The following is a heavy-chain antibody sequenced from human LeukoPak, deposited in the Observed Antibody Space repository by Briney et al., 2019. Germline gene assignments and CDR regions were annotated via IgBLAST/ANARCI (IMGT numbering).Heavy chain of an antibody. CDR3: ARVRYCDSTSCYSYFDY. D-gene: IGHD2-2*01. CDR1: GFTFSNAW. Sequence: GGSLRLSCAASGFTFSNAWMSWVRHAPGKGLEWVARINSDGSGTMYADSVKGRFTISRDNAKNTLFLQMDSLRAEDTAMYYCARVRYCDSTSCYSYFDYWGQGTLVTVSS. J-gene: IGHJ4*02. CDR2: INSDGSGT. V-gene: IGHV3-74*03.